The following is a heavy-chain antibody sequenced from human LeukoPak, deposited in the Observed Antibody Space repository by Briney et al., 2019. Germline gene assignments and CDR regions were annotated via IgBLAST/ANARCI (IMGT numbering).Heavy chain of an antibody. J-gene: IGHJ5*02. CDR1: GFTVSSNY. CDR3: ARGNFVWFFFDP. Sequence: GGSLRLSCAASGFTVSSNYMSWVRQAPGKGLEWVSVIYSGGSTYYADSVKGRFTISRDNSKNTLYLQMNSPRAEDTAGDFCARGNFVWFFFDPWGQGTLVTVSS. CDR2: IYSGGST. D-gene: IGHD3-10*01. V-gene: IGHV3-66*01.